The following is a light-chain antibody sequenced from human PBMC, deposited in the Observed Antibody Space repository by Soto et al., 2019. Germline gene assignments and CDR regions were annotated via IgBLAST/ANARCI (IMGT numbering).Light chain of an antibody. CDR3: LQRSNRPTLLP. J-gene: IGKJ4*01. Sequence: ESVLTHAPSTLSLAPVEIATLSCRASQSVTTYLAWYQQKPGQAPRLLIYDASNRATGIPARFSGSGSGTDFTLTISSLEPEDFAFYSCLQRSNRPTLLPFGGGTQLDIK. CDR2: DAS. CDR1: QSVTTY. V-gene: IGKV3-11*01.